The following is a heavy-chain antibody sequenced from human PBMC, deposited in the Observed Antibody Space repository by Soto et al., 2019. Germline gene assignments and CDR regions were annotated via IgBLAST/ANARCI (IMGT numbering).Heavy chain of an antibody. CDR3: ARYGGYCSGGSCYSSDYGMDV. CDR2: ISAYNGNT. V-gene: IGHV1-18*04. J-gene: IGHJ6*02. Sequence: ASVKVSCKASGYTFTSYGISWVRQAPGQGLEWMGWISAYNGNTNYAQKLQGRVTMTTDTSMSTAYMELRSLRSDDTAVYYCARYGGYCSGGSCYSSDYGMDVWGQGTTVTVSS. D-gene: IGHD2-15*01. CDR1: GYTFTSYG.